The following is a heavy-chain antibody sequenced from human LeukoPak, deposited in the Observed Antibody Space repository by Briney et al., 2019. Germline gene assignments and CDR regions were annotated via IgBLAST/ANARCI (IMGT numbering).Heavy chain of an antibody. CDR3: ARTRYSSNWYDY. V-gene: IGHV3-74*01. CDR1: GFTFSGYW. CDR2: INSDGSST. Sequence: GRSLRLSCAASGFTFSGYWMHWVRQAPGKGLVWVSHINSDGSSTSYADSVKGRFTISRDNAKNTLYLQMNSLRGEDTALYYCARTRYSSNWYDYWGQGTLVTVSS. D-gene: IGHD6-19*01. J-gene: IGHJ5*01.